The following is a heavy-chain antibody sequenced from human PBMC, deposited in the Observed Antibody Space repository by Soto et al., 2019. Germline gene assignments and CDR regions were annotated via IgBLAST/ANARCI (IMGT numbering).Heavy chain of an antibody. V-gene: IGHV6-1*01. CDR1: GDSVSSNSAA. CDR2: TYYRSKWYN. CDR3: PSHGPRGSPMGGYCFDT. Sequence: SQTLSLTCAISGDSVSSNSAAWNWIRQSPSRGLEWLGRTYYRSKWYNDYAVSVKSRITINPDTSKNQFSLQLNSVTPEDTAVYSCPSHGPRGSPMGGYCFDTWGPGTLVTVSS. J-gene: IGHJ5*02. D-gene: IGHD3-16*01.